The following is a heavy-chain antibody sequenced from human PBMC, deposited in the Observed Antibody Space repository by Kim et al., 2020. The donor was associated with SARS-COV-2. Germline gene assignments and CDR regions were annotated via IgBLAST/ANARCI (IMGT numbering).Heavy chain of an antibody. Sequence: GGSLRLSCAASGFTFSSYAMSWVRQAPGKGLEWVSAISGSGGSTYYADSVKGRFTISRDNSKNTLYLQMNSLRAEDTAVYYCAKDHHKTTVVTPGGAFDIWGQGTMVTVSS. J-gene: IGHJ3*02. CDR1: GFTFSSYA. D-gene: IGHD4-17*01. V-gene: IGHV3-23*01. CDR2: ISGSGGST. CDR3: AKDHHKTTVVTPGGAFDI.